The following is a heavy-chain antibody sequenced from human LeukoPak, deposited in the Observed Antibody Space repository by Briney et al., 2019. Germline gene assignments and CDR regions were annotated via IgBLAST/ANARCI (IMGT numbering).Heavy chain of an antibody. CDR3: ARYSGYYLSYFDY. V-gene: IGHV4-34*01. Sequence: SETLSLTCAAYDGSFSGYYWSWIRQPPGKGLEWIGEINHSGSTNYNPSLKSRVTISVDTSKNQFSLKLNSVTAADTAMYYCARYSGYYLSYFDYWGQGALVTVSS. CDR1: DGSFSGYY. D-gene: IGHD3-22*01. J-gene: IGHJ4*02. CDR2: INHSGST.